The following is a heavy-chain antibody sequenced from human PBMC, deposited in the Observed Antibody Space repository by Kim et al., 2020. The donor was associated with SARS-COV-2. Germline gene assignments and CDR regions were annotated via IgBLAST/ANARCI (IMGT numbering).Heavy chain of an antibody. J-gene: IGHJ4*02. Sequence: AVSVKSRKTINPATSKNQFSLQLNSVTPEDTAVYYCAREKGSSSSVFSDYWGQGTLVTVSS. D-gene: IGHD6-13*01. V-gene: IGHV6-1*01. CDR3: AREKGSSSSVFSDY.